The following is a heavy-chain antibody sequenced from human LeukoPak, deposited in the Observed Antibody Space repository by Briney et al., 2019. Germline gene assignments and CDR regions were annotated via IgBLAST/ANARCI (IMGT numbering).Heavy chain of an antibody. D-gene: IGHD6-19*01. V-gene: IGHV3-64*01. CDR1: GFTFSSYA. CDR2: ISSNGGST. Sequence: PAGGSLRLSCAASGFTFSSYAMHWVRQAPGKGLEYVSAISSNGGSTYYANSVKGRFTISRDNSKNTLYLQMGSLRAEDMAVYYCARESARAVAASGSFDYWGQGTLVTVSS. J-gene: IGHJ4*02. CDR3: ARESARAVAASGSFDY.